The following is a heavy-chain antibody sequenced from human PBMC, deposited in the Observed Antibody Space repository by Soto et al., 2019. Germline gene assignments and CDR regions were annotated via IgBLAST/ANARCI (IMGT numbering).Heavy chain of an antibody. Sequence: EVQLVESGGGWVQPGGSLRLSCVASGFTFSDFCMTWIRQAPGKGLEWVANIKADGSEIHYVDSVKGRFTLSRDNANNLVSLQMNSLRAEDTGIYYCARGRAVAVWGQGTRVIVSS. J-gene: IGHJ4*02. CDR1: GFTFSDFC. V-gene: IGHV3-7*02. CDR3: ARGRAVAV. D-gene: IGHD6-19*01. CDR2: IKADGSEI.